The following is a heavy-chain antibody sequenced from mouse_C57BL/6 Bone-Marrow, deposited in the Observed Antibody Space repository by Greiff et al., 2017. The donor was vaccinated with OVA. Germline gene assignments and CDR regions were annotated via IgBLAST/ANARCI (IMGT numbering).Heavy chain of an antibody. CDR2: INPNNGGT. D-gene: IGHD2-2*01. CDR3: ARDGYDWFAY. CDR1: GYTFTDYN. V-gene: IGHV1-22*01. J-gene: IGHJ3*01. Sequence: EVKLVESGPELVKPGASVKMSCKASGYTFTDYNMHWVKQSHGKSLEWIGYINPNNGGTSYNQKFKGKATLTVNKSSSTAYMELRSLTSEDSAVYYCARDGYDWFAYWGQGTLVTVSA.